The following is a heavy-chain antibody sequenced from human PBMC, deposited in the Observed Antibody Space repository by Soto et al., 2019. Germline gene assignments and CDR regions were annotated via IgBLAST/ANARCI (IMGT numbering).Heavy chain of an antibody. CDR1: GGPFNSYA. J-gene: IGHJ6*02. CDR2: ISPIFGTA. V-gene: IGHV1-69*15. Sequence: QVQLVQSGAEVKKPGSSVKVSCKASGGPFNSYAISWVRQAPGQGLEWMGRISPIFGTANYAQKFQGRVTITADESTSTAYMELSSLRSDDTAVYYCARRYQLLLSAAMDVWGPGTTVTVSS. CDR3: ARRYQLLLSAAMDV. D-gene: IGHD2-2*01.